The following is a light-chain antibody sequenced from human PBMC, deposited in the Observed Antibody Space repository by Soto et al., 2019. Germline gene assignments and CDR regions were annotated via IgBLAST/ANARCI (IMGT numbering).Light chain of an antibody. CDR3: SSFAGNNNRGV. CDR2: EVT. J-gene: IGLJ1*01. CDR1: SSDVGGYNY. V-gene: IGLV2-8*01. Sequence: QSALTQPPSASGSTGQSVTISCTGTSSDVGGYNYVSWYQQHPGKAPKLMIYEVTQRPSGVPDRFSGSKSGNTASLTVSGLQAEDEADYYCSSFAGNNNRGVFGSGTKLTVL.